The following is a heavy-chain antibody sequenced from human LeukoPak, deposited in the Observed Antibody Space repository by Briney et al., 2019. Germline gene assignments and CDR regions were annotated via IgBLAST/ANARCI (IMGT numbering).Heavy chain of an antibody. CDR1: GGSISSYY. CDR3: AGGGSSWYSSFDY. J-gene: IGHJ4*02. D-gene: IGHD6-13*01. CDR2: IYYSGST. V-gene: IGHV4-59*01. Sequence: PSESLSLTCTVSGGSISSYYWSWIRQPPGKGLEWIGYIYYSGSTNYNPSLKSRVTISVDTSKNQFSLKLSSVTAADTAVYYCAGGGSSWYSSFDYWGQGTLVTVSS.